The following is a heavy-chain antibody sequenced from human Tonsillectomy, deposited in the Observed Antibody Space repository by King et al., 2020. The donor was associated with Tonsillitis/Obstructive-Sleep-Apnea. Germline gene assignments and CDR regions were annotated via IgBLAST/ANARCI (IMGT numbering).Heavy chain of an antibody. CDR2: IYSGGST. V-gene: IGHV3-66*01. CDR3: ARGSSRPYYYYYMDV. CDR1: GFTVNSNY. D-gene: IGHD6-13*01. Sequence: VQLVESGGGLVQPGGSLRLSCAASGFTVNSNYMSWVRQAPGKGLEWVSVIYSGGSTYYADSVKGRFTTSRDNSKNTEYLQMNSLRGEDTAVYYCARGSSRPYYYYYMDVWGEGTTVTVSS. J-gene: IGHJ6*03.